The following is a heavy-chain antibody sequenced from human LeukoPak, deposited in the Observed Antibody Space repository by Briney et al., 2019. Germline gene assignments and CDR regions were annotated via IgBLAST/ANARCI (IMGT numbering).Heavy chain of an antibody. J-gene: IGHJ4*02. CDR1: GFTFSSYA. CDR3: AKGPKQQLVGSRGHYFDY. D-gene: IGHD6-13*01. CDR2: IPYDGSNK. V-gene: IGHV3-30*04. Sequence: PGGSLRLSCAASGFTFSSYAMHWVRQAPGKGLEWVALIPYDGSNKYYADSVKGRFTVSRDNSKNTLYLQLNSLRAEDTAVYYCAKGPKQQLVGSRGHYFDYWGQGTLVTVSS.